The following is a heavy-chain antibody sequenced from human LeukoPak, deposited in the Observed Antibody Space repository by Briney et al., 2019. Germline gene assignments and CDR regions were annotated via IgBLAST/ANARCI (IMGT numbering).Heavy chain of an antibody. CDR3: ARDLTIFGVGHNWFDP. CDR2: IIPIFGTA. CDR1: GGTFSSYA. V-gene: IGHV1-69*01. D-gene: IGHD3-3*01. Sequence: SVKVSCKASGGTFSSYAISWVRQAPGQGLEWMGGIIPIFGTANYAQKFQGRVTITADESTSTAHMELSSLRSEDTAVYYCARDLTIFGVGHNWFDPWGQGTLVTVSS. J-gene: IGHJ5*02.